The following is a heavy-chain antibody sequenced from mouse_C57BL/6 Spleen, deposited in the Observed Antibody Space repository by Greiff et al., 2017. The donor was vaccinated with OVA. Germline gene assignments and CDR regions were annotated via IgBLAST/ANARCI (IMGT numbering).Heavy chain of an antibody. D-gene: IGHD2-4*01. V-gene: IGHV1-18*01. CDR2: INPNNGGT. Sequence: EVQLQQSGPELVKPGASVKIPCKASGYTFTDYNMDWVKQSHGKSLEWIGDINPNNGGTIYNQKFKGKATLTVDKSSSTAYMELRSLTSEDAAVYYCARDDCDAWFAYWGQGTLVTVSA. CDR3: ARDDCDAWFAY. CDR1: GYTFTDYN. J-gene: IGHJ3*01.